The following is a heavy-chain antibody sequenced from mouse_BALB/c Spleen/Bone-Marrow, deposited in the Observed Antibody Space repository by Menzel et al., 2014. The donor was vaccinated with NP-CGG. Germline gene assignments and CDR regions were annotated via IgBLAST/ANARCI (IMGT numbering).Heavy chain of an antibody. CDR1: GFTFSDYY. CDR3: ARGSSYFDY. D-gene: IGHD1-1*01. V-gene: IGHV5-4*02. J-gene: IGHJ2*01. CDR2: ISDGGSYT. Sequence: EVKLVESGGGLVKPGGSLKLSCAASGFTFSDYYMYWVRQTPEKRLEWVATISDGGSYTYYPDSVKERFTISRDNAKNNLYLQMSSLKSEDTAMYYCARGSSYFDYWGQGTTLTVSS.